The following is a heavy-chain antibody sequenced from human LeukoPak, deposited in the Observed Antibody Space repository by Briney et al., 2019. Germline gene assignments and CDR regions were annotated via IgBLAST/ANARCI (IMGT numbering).Heavy chain of an antibody. CDR3: AREMVRGWMRDAFDI. V-gene: IGHV3-53*01. D-gene: IGHD3-10*01. CDR1: GFTVSSNY. Sequence: PGGSLRLSCAASGFTVSSNYMSWVRQAPGKGLEWVSVIYSGGSTYYADSVKGRFTISRDNSKNTLYLQMNSLRAEDTAVYYCAREMVRGWMRDAFDIWGQGTMVTVSS. CDR2: IYSGGST. J-gene: IGHJ3*02.